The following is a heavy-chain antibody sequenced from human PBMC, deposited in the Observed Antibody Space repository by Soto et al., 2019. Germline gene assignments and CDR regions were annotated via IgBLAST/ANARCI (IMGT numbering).Heavy chain of an antibody. V-gene: IGHV3-30*18. CDR1: GFTFSTSG. D-gene: IGHD6-13*01. CDR3: TKDREQQLVRGWFDP. Sequence: QVQLVESGGGVVQPGMSLRLSCAASGFTFSTSGMHWVRQAPGKGLAWVALISDDGVKKYYADSVKGRFTISRDNSKNTLFLQMSSLRDEDTAVYYCTKDREQQLVRGWFDPWGQGTLVIVSS. J-gene: IGHJ5*02. CDR2: ISDDGVKK.